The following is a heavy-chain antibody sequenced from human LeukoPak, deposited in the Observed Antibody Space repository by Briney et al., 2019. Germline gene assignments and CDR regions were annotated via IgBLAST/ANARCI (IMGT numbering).Heavy chain of an antibody. CDR2: IYPGDSDT. Sequence: GESLKISCKGSGYSFTTYWIGWVRQMPGKGLEWMGIIYPGDSDTRYSPSFQGQVTISADKSISTAYLQWSSLKASDTAMYYCARHGGSYYDILTGYYLLDYWGQGTLVTVSS. CDR1: GYSFTTYW. CDR3: ARHGGSYYDILTGYYLLDY. D-gene: IGHD3-9*01. V-gene: IGHV5-51*01. J-gene: IGHJ4*02.